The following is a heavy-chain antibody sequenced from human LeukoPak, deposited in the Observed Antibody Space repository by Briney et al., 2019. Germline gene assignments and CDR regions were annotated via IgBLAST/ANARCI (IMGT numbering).Heavy chain of an antibody. Sequence: PSETLSLTCTVSGGSISSGDYYWSWIRQPPGKGLEWIGYMSYSGSTNYNPSLKSRVTISVDTSNNQFSLKLSSVTAADTAVYFCARYYYASGGFDYWGQGTLVTVSS. D-gene: IGHD3-10*01. V-gene: IGHV4-61*08. CDR1: GGSISSGDYY. CDR3: ARYYYASGGFDY. CDR2: MSYSGST. J-gene: IGHJ4*02.